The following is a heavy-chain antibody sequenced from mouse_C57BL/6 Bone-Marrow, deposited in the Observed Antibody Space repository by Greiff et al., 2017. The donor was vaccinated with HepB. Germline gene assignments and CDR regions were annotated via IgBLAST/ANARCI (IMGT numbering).Heavy chain of an antibody. V-gene: IGHV3-4*01. J-gene: IGHJ2*01. D-gene: IGHD2-4*01. Sequence: EVKLQESGPALVKPSQTVSLTCTVTGYSITNGNHWWNWIRQVSGRKLEGIGYISSSGSTDSHPSLKSRISITRDTSKKQLFLQLNSVTTEDIATYYCARDYDYDEACLGYWGQGTTLTVSS. CDR2: ISSSGST. CDR3: ARDYDYDEACLGY. CDR1: GYSITNGNHW.